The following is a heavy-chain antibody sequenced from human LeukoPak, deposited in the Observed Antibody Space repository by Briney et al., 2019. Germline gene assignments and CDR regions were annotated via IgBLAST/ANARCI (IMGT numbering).Heavy chain of an antibody. V-gene: IGHV1-69*13. D-gene: IGHD6-13*01. CDR1: GGTFTSYA. J-gene: IGHJ4*02. Sequence: SVKVSCKASGGTFTSYAISWVRQAPGQGLEWMGGIIPIFGTANYAQKFQGRVTITADESTSTAYMELSSLRSEDTAVYYCARSGYSSSWCYFDYWGQGTLVTVSS. CDR2: IIPIFGTA. CDR3: ARSGYSSSWCYFDY.